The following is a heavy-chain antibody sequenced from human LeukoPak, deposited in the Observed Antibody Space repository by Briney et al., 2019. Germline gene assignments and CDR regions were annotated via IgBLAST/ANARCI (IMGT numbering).Heavy chain of an antibody. CDR3: AKTYSSSWYFDC. CDR1: GFTFSSYG. D-gene: IGHD6-13*01. Sequence: GGSLRLSCAASGFTFSSYGMHWVRQAPGKGLEWVAFIRDDGSNKLYADSVKGRFTISRDNSKNTLYLQMNSLRAEDTAVYCCAKTYSSSWYFDCWGQGTLVTVSS. J-gene: IGHJ4*02. CDR2: IRDDGSNK. V-gene: IGHV3-30*02.